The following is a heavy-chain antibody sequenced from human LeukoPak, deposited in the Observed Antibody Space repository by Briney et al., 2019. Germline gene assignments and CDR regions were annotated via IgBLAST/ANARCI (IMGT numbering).Heavy chain of an antibody. CDR3: ARGRGTYSSGWYGWLPPGPNDY. Sequence: PSETLSLTCTVSGGSISSRSYYWGWIRQPPGKGLEWIGKIYYSGSTYYNPSLKSRVTISVDTSKNQFSLKLSSVTAADTAVYYCARGRGTYSSGWYGWLPPGPNDYWGQGTLVTVSS. CDR1: GGSISSRSYY. CDR2: IYYSGST. J-gene: IGHJ4*02. V-gene: IGHV4-39*07. D-gene: IGHD6-19*01.